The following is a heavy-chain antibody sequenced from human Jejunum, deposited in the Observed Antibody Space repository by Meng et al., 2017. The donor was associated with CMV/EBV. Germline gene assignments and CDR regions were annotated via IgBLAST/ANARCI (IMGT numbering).Heavy chain of an antibody. CDR3: TRDPRLADY. V-gene: IGHV3-11*05. J-gene: IGHJ4*02. CDR1: GFIFSDYY. D-gene: IGHD6-25*01. Sequence: QVQLVESGGGLVKPGGFLRLSCATFGFIFSDYYMTWIRQAPGKGLESVSYISGTSTYTNYADSVKGRFTISRDNARNSLYLQMNNLSAEDTAIYYCTRDPRLADYWGQGTLVTVSS. CDR2: ISGTSTYT.